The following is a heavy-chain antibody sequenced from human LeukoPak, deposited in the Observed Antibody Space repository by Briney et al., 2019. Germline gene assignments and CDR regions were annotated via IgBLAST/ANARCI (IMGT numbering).Heavy chain of an antibody. D-gene: IGHD3-16*01. CDR3: ANGVAATEINY. V-gene: IGHV3-30*02. Sequence: GGSLRLSCAASGFTFTNYGMHWVRQAPGKGLEWVAFIGYDGSNKYYADSVKGRFSISRDNSKNTLYLQMNALRAEDTGVYYCANGVAATEINYGGQGTLVTVS. CDR2: IGYDGSNK. J-gene: IGHJ4*02. CDR1: GFTFTNYG.